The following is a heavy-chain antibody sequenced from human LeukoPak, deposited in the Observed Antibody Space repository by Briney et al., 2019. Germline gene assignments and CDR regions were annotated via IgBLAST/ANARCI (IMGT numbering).Heavy chain of an antibody. D-gene: IGHD2-2*02. CDR3: ARDEVPAGYCSSTGCYSGDY. CDR1: GGTFNNYV. J-gene: IGHJ4*02. CDR2: IIPILGIS. V-gene: IGHV1-69*04. Sequence: GASVKVSCKASGGTFNNYVISWVRQAPGQGLEWMGRIIPILGISNYAQNFQGRVTITADTSTSTAYMELSSLRSEDTAVYYCARDEVPAGYCSSTGCYSGDYWGQGTLVTVSS.